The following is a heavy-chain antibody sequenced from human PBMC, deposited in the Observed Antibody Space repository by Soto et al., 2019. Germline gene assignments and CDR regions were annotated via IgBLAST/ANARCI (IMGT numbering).Heavy chain of an antibody. D-gene: IGHD2-2*01. CDR1: GFSLSTSGVG. CDR2: IYWDDDK. V-gene: IGHV2-5*02. CDR3: AHAGSTSCPDAFDI. Sequence: QITLKESGPTLVKPTQTLTLTCTFSGFSLSTSGVGVGWIRQPPGKALEWLALIYWDDDKRYSPSLKSRLTITKDTSKNQAVLTMTNMDPLDTATYYCAHAGSTSCPDAFDIWGQGTMVTVSS. J-gene: IGHJ3*02.